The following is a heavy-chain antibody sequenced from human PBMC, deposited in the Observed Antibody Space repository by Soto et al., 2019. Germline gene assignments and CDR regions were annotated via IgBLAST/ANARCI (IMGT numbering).Heavy chain of an antibody. CDR3: AKITRS. CDR2: VNGDGTAT. J-gene: IGHJ4*02. D-gene: IGHD3-16*01. V-gene: IGHV3-23*01. CDR1: GLRVSSFA. Sequence: EVQLLESGGGLVQPGGSLRLSCAASGLRVSSFAMTWVRQAPGKGLEWISSVNGDGTATYYANSVKGRFTISRDTSKNPLYLPPDVLIAEDTAVYYCAKITRSWGQGTLVTVSS.